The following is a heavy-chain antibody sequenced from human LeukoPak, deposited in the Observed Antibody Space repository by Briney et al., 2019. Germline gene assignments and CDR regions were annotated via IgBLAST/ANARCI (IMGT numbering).Heavy chain of an antibody. J-gene: IGHJ4*02. Sequence: QSGGSLRLSCAASGFTVSSNYMSWVRQAPGKRLEWVSVIYSGGSTYYADSVKGRFTISRDNSKNTLYLQMNSLRAEDTAVYYCARAGLYCSGGSCYHFDYWGQGTLVTVSS. D-gene: IGHD2-15*01. CDR1: GFTVSSNY. CDR2: IYSGGST. V-gene: IGHV3-53*01. CDR3: ARAGLYCSGGSCYHFDY.